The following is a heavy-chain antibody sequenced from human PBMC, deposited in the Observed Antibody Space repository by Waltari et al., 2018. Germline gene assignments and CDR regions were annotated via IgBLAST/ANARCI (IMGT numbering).Heavy chain of an antibody. V-gene: IGHV1-46*01. CDR3: ARDPYPTVTRVPRWFDP. D-gene: IGHD4-17*01. CDR1: GYTFTSYY. CDR2: INPSGGST. Sequence: QVQLVQSGAEVKKPGASVKVSCKASGYTFTSYYMHWVRQAPGQGLEWMGIINPSGGSTSYAQKFQGRVTMTRDTSTSTVYMELSSLRSEDTAVYYCARDPYPTVTRVPRWFDPWGQGTLVTVSS. J-gene: IGHJ5*02.